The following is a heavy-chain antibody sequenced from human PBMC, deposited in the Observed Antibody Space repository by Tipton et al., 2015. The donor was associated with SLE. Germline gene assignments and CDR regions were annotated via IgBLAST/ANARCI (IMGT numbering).Heavy chain of an antibody. J-gene: IGHJ4*02. CDR2: IYYSGST. CDR3: AREGGALAAAGGFDY. Sequence: TLSLTCTVSGGSISSSSYYWGWIRQPPGKGLEWIGNIYYSGSTYYNPSLKSPVTISVDTSKNQFSLKLSSVTAADTAVYYCAREGGALAAAGGFDYWGQGTLVTVSS. V-gene: IGHV4-39*07. CDR1: GGSISSSSYY. D-gene: IGHD6-13*01.